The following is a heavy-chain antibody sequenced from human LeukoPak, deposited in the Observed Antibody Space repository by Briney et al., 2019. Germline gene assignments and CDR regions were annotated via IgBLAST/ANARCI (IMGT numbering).Heavy chain of an antibody. CDR3: ARGRDGQLGFDF. CDR1: GFTFSSHG. D-gene: IGHD5-24*01. Sequence: QPGGTLRLSCAASGFTFSSHGMNWVRQAPGKGLEWVSYISGSGKNIYYADSVKGRFTISRDNSKNTLYLQMNRLRAEDTAVYYCARGRDGQLGFDFWGQGAPVTVSS. J-gene: IGHJ4*02. V-gene: IGHV3-48*01. CDR2: ISGSGKNI.